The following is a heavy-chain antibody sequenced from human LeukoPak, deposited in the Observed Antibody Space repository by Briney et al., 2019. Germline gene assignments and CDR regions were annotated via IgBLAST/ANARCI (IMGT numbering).Heavy chain of an antibody. CDR2: MNPHSGGT. CDR3: ARSTSGYCSGVTCYLDY. D-gene: IGHD2-15*01. Sequence: ASVKVSCEASGYTFTDYYMHWVRQAPGQGLEYMGWMNPHSGGTDSAQQFQGRVTMTRDTSITTAYMELSSLRSDDTAVYFCARSTSGYCSGVTCYLDYWGQGTLVTVSP. V-gene: IGHV1-2*02. J-gene: IGHJ4*02. CDR1: GYTFTDYY.